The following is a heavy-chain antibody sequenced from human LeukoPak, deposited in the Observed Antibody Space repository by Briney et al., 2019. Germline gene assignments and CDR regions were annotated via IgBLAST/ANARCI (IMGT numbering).Heavy chain of an antibody. J-gene: IGHJ4*02. V-gene: IGHV3-21*01. CDR1: GFTFSSYS. Sequence: GGSLRLSCAASGFTFSSYSMDWVRQAPGKGLEWVSSISSSSSYIYYADSVKGRFTISRDNAKNSLYLQMNSLRAEDTAVYYCARDGPMIADYWGLGTLVTVSS. CDR3: ARDGPMIADY. D-gene: IGHD3-22*01. CDR2: ISSSSSYI.